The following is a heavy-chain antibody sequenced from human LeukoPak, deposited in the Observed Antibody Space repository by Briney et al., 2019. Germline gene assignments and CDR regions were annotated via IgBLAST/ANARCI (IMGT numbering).Heavy chain of an antibody. CDR1: GFTVSSNE. CDR2: ISGGST. V-gene: IGHV3-38-3*01. D-gene: IGHD6-19*01. CDR3: AKDGNSSGWYGYYYYYYGMDV. J-gene: IGHJ6*02. Sequence: GGSLRLSCAASGFTVSSNEMSWVRQAPGKGLEWVSSISGGSTYYADSRKGRFTISRDNSKNTLYLQMNSLRAEDTAVYYCAKDGNSSGWYGYYYYYYGMDVWGQGTTVTVSS.